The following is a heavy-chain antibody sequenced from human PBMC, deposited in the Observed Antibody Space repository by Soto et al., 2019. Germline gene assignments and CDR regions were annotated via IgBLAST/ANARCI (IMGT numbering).Heavy chain of an antibody. CDR2: MNPNSGNT. V-gene: IGHV1-8*01. Sequence: ASLKVSCKAAGYTFTSYDINCLRQATGQGLEWMGWMNPNSGNTGYAQKFQGRVTMTRNSSISTAYMELSSLRSEDTAVYYCARERSSGMDVWGQGTTVTVSS. J-gene: IGHJ6*02. CDR3: ARERSSGMDV. CDR1: GYTFTSYD. D-gene: IGHD2-2*01.